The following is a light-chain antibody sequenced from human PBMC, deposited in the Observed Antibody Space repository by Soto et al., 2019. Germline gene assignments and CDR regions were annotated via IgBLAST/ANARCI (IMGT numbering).Light chain of an antibody. CDR3: QPFNSART. Sequence: DIQLTQSPSILSASVGDRATITCRASQGISSYLAWYQQKPGKAPKLLIYSASTLQSGVPSRFSGSGSGTEFTLTISSLQPEDFATYYCQPFNSARTFGQGTKVEIK. J-gene: IGKJ1*01. CDR2: SAS. V-gene: IGKV1-9*01. CDR1: QGISSY.